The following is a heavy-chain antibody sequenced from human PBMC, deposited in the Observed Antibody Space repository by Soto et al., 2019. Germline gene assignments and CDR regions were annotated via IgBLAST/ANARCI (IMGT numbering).Heavy chain of an antibody. J-gene: IGHJ3*02. Sequence: EVQLVESGGGLVQPGGSLRLSCAASGFTFSTYSLNWVRQAPGKGLEWISYTSTSSTTTYYADSVKGRFTISRYNAKNSLYLQMNSLRDEDTAVYYCARDSITAAGRYTFDIWGQGTMVSVSS. CDR3: ARDSITAAGRYTFDI. D-gene: IGHD6-13*01. CDR1: GFTFSTYS. CDR2: TSTSSTTT. V-gene: IGHV3-48*02.